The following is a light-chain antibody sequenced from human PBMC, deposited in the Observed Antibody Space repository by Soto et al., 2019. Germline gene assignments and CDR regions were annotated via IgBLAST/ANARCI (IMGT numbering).Light chain of an antibody. J-gene: IGKJ4*01. Sequence: DIQMTQSPSTLSTSVGDRVTITCRASQMVNNRLAWYQQKPGEAPKVLIYDASSLKIGVPSRFSGSGSGTDFTLTISSLQPEDFATYYCQQSYSTPLTFGGGTKVDIK. CDR1: QMVNNR. CDR2: DAS. CDR3: QQSYSTPLT. V-gene: IGKV1-5*01.